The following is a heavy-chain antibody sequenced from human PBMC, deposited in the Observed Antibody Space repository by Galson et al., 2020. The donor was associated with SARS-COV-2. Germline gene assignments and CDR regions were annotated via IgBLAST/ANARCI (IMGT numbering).Heavy chain of an antibody. V-gene: IGHV3-30*18. CDR1: GFTFSSFT. CDR3: AKEAPSNVVGWNHFDY. J-gene: IGHJ4*02. CDR2: ISYAETYR. Sequence: GESLKIPCAASGFTFSSFTMYWVRQAPGKGLEWVAVISYAETYRNYADSLKGRFTISRDNSKNTLYLQINSLTSEDTAVYYCAKEAPSNVVGWNHFDYWGQGTLVAGSS. D-gene: IGHD1-1*01.